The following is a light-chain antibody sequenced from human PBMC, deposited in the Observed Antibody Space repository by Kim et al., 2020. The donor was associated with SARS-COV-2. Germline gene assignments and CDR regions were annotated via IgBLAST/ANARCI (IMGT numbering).Light chain of an antibody. CDR2: AAS. CDR1: QGSANY. V-gene: IGKV1-27*01. CDR3: QEYHSAPYT. Sequence: DIQMTQSPSSLSASVVDRVTLTCRASQGSANYLAWYQQRPGKVPKLLIYAASTLQSGVPSRFSGSGSGTDFTLTISSLQPEDVATYYCQEYHSAPYTFGQKTKLEV. J-gene: IGKJ2*01.